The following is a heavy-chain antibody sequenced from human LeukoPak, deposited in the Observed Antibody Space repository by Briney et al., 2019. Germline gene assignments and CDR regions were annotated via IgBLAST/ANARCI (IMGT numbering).Heavy chain of an antibody. V-gene: IGHV4-59*01. CDR3: ARAREQWLIREFDF. D-gene: IGHD6-19*01. CDR2: IFYSGIT. J-gene: IGHJ4*02. Sequence: SETLSLTCTVSGGSISSYYWSWIRQPPGKGLEWIGYIFYSGITNSNPSLESRVTISVDTSKNQFSLKLYSVTAADTAVYYCARAREQWLIREFDFWGQGTLVTVSS. CDR1: GGSISSYY.